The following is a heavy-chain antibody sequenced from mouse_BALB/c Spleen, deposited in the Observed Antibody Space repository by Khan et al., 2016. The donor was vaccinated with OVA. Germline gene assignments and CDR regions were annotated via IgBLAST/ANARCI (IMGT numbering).Heavy chain of an antibody. D-gene: IGHD2-10*01. J-gene: IGHJ4*01. CDR3: ARETAYYGNYEAMDY. Sequence: QVQLKESGPGLVAPSQSLSITCTVSGFSLTNYGVHWVRQPPGKGLEWLGIIWPGGSTNYNSALMSRGNIRKDNAKSQVFLKMNSLQTDDTAIYFCARETAYYGNYEAMDYWGQGTSVTVSS. CDR2: IWPGGST. CDR1: GFSLTNYG. V-gene: IGHV2-9*02.